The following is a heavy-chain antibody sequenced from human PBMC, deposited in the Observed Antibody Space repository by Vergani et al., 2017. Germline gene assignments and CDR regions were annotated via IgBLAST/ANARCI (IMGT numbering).Heavy chain of an antibody. Sequence: QVQLVESGGGVVQRGGSLRLSCAASGFTFSSYGMHWVRQAPGKGLEWVAFVRYDGTNKYYADSVKGRFTISRDNSKNTLYLQMNSLRAEDTAVYYCAKGEGIVANLQGYYYNGMDVWGQGTTVTVSS. D-gene: IGHD1-26*01. V-gene: IGHV3-30*02. CDR2: VRYDGTNK. CDR1: GFTFSSYG. J-gene: IGHJ6*02. CDR3: AKGEGIVANLQGYYYNGMDV.